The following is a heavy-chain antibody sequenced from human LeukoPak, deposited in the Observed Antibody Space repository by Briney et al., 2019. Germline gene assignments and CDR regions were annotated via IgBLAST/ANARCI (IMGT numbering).Heavy chain of an antibody. Sequence: GESLKISCQGSGYNFPIYWIGWVRQMPGQGLEWMGIIYPDDSNTIYGPSFQGQVTISADKSINTAYLEWSSLKASDTAIYYCARRACSADSCLDYWGQGTLVTVSS. J-gene: IGHJ4*02. CDR3: ARRACSADSCLDY. CDR2: IYPDDSNT. D-gene: IGHD2-15*01. V-gene: IGHV5-51*01. CDR1: GYNFPIYW.